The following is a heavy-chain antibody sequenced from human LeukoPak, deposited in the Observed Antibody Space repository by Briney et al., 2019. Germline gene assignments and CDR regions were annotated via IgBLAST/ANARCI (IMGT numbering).Heavy chain of an antibody. D-gene: IGHD3-22*01. CDR2: VSAYNGNT. J-gene: IGHJ5*02. V-gene: IGHV1-18*01. Sequence: ASVKVSCKASGYTFTSYGISWVRQAPGQGLEWMGWVSAYNGNTNYAQKLQGRVTMTTDTSTSTAYMELSRLRSDDTAVYYCARDNVVYYYDSSGYVPNNWFDPWGQGTLVTVSS. CDR1: GYTFTSYG. CDR3: ARDNVVYYYDSSGYVPNNWFDP.